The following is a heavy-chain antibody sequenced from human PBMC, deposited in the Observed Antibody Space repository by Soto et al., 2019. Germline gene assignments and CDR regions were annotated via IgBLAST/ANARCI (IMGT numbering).Heavy chain of an antibody. J-gene: IGHJ5*02. D-gene: IGHD3-3*01. CDR3: ARQFMYYGNWFDP. V-gene: IGHV4-59*08. CDR1: GGSISSYY. CDR2: IYYSGST. Sequence: PSETLSLTCTVSGGSISSYYWSWIRQPPGKGLEWIGYIYYSGSTNYNPSLKSRVTISVDTSKNQFSLKLSSVTAADTAVYYCARQFMYYGNWFDPWGQGTLVTVSS.